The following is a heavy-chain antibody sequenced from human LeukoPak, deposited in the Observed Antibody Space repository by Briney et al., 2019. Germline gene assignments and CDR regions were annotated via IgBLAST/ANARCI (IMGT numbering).Heavy chain of an antibody. CDR3: ARALGVAAADYYMGV. Sequence: ASVKVSCKASGYTFTGYYMHWVRQAPGQGLEWMGWINPNSGGTNYAQKFQGRVTMTRDTSISTAYMELSRVRSDDTAVYYCARALGVAAADYYMGVWGKGTTVTVSS. CDR1: GYTFTGYY. V-gene: IGHV1-2*02. CDR2: INPNSGGT. J-gene: IGHJ6*03. D-gene: IGHD6-13*01.